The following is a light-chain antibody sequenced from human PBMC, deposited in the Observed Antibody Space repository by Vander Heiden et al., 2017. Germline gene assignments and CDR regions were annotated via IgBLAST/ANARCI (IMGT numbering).Light chain of an antibody. CDR1: QSISRR. CDR2: KAS. CDR3: QHKNISSWT. V-gene: IGKV1-5*03. Sequence: DIQMTQSTSTLSASVEDRFTITRRASQSISRRLAWYQQKPGKAPKLLIYKASSLESVVPSSFSGSGSGTEFTLTISSRQPDDFATYYCQHKNISSWTFGQGTQVEIK. J-gene: IGKJ1*01.